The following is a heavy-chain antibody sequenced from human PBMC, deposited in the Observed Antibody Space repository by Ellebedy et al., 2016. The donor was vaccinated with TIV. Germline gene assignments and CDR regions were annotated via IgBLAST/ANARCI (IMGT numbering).Heavy chain of an antibody. Sequence: PGGSLRLSCAASGFTFSSYTMNWVRQAPGKGLEWVSSISSSSSYIYYADSVKGRFTISRDNAKNSLYLQMNSLRAEDTAVYYCARKVPAPTTVPPNWYFDLWGRGTLVIVSS. D-gene: IGHD4-17*01. CDR2: ISSSSSYI. J-gene: IGHJ2*01. CDR3: ARKVPAPTTVPPNWYFDL. V-gene: IGHV3-21*01. CDR1: GFTFSSYT.